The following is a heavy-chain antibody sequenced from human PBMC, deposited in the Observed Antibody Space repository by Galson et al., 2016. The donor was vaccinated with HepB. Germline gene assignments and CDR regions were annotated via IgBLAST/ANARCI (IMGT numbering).Heavy chain of an antibody. V-gene: IGHV3-33*01. CDR1: GFTFSRYG. Sequence: SLRLSCAVSGFTFSRYGMQWVRQAPGKGLDWVAVIWYDGTKKYYADSVKGRFTISRDNSKSTLYLQMNSLRAEDTGVYYCARDKIPATVQYYFDYWGQGTLVTVSS. D-gene: IGHD2-2*01. CDR3: ARDKIPATVQYYFDY. J-gene: IGHJ4*02. CDR2: IWYDGTKK.